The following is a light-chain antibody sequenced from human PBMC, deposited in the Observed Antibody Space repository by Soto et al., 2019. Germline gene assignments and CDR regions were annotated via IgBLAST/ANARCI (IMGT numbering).Light chain of an antibody. V-gene: IGKV3-11*01. J-gene: IGKJ4*01. CDR3: QQRSNWPPY. Sequence: EIVLTQSPATLSLSPGERATLSCRASQSVSSQLAWYQQKPGQAPRLLIYDASKRATGTPARFSGSGSGTDFTLTISRLEPEDFAVYYCQQRSNWPPYFGGGTKVEIK. CDR2: DAS. CDR1: QSVSSQ.